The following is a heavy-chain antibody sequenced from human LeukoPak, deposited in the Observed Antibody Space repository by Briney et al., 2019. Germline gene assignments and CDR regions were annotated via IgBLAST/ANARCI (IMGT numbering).Heavy chain of an antibody. CDR3: ARDVLYPRNDAFDI. V-gene: IGHV4-59*01. CDR2: IYYSGST. Sequence: SETLSLTCTVSGGSISSYYWSWIRQPPGKGLDWIGYIYYSGSTNYNPSLKSRVTISVDTSKNQFSLKLSSVTAADTAVYYCARDVLYPRNDAFDIWGQGTMVTVSS. J-gene: IGHJ3*02. CDR1: GGSISSYY. D-gene: IGHD2-2*02.